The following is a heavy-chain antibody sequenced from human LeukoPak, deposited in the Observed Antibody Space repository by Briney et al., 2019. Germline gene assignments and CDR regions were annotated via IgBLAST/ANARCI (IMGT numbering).Heavy chain of an antibody. CDR2: MKQDGSEK. CDR3: ARDDRRWLQHYYYYYMDV. CDR1: GFTFSSYA. D-gene: IGHD5-24*01. V-gene: IGHV3-7*01. J-gene: IGHJ6*03. Sequence: TGGSLRLSCAASGFTFSSYAMSWVRQAPGKGLEWVANMKQDGSEKYYVDSVKGRFTISRDNAKNSLYLQMNSLRAEDTAVYYCARDDRRWLQHYYYYYMDVWGKGTTVTVSS.